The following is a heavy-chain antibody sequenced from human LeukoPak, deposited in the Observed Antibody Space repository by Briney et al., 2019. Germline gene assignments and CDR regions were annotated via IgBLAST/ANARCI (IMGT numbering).Heavy chain of an antibody. V-gene: IGHV4-38-2*02. D-gene: IGHD6-25*01. J-gene: IGHJ4*02. CDR2: IYHSGGT. CDR1: GYSISSGYY. CDR3: ARDGKLYERAAAGIEFDY. Sequence: SETLSLTCTVSGYSISSGYYWGWIRQPPGKGLEWIGSIYHSGGTYYNPSLKSRVTISVDTSKNQFSLKLSSVTAADTAVYYRARDGKLYERAAAGIEFDYWGQGTLVTVSS.